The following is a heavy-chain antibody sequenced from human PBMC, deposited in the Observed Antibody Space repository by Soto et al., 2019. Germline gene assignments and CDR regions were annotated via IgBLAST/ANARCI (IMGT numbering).Heavy chain of an antibody. CDR3: ARAAFPLGDVDCSSTSCRYNWFDP. D-gene: IGHD2-2*01. CDR1: GGSISSGDYY. J-gene: IGHJ5*02. V-gene: IGHV4-30-4*01. Sequence: PSETLSLTCTVSGGSISSGDYYWSWIRQPPGKGLEWIGYIYYSGSTYYNPSLKSRVTISVDTSKNQFSLKLSSVTAADTAVYYCARAAFPLGDVDCSSTSCRYNWFDPWGQGTLVTVSS. CDR2: IYYSGST.